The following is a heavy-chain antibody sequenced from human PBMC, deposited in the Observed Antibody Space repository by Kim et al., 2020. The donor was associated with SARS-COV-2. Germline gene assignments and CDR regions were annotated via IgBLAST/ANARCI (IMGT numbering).Heavy chain of an antibody. J-gene: IGHJ6*02. CDR3: ARAPHPLLLWFGGSHNYYYGMDV. V-gene: IGHV4-34*01. CDR1: GGSFSGYY. CDR2: INHSGST. Sequence: SETLSLTCAVYGGSFSGYYWSWIRQPPGKGLEWIGEINHSGSTNYNPSLKSRVTISVDTSKNQFSLKLSSVTAADTAVYYCARAPHPLLLWFGGSHNYYYGMDVWGQGTTVTVSS. D-gene: IGHD3-10*01.